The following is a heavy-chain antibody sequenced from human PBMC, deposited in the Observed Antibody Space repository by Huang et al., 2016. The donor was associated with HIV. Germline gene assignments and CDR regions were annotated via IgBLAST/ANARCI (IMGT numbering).Heavy chain of an antibody. D-gene: IGHD3-22*01. CDR1: GGSFSGYY. J-gene: IGHJ4*02. CDR2: INHKGNI. V-gene: IGHV4-34*01. Sequence: QVLLEQWGAGLLKTSETLSLTCAVYGGSFSGYYWNWLRQAPGKGLEWVGEINHKGNINYNPSRKSRVNMAVDTSKNQFSLQLTSLSAADTGIYYCARWYNSRRDNWGRGTLVIVPS. CDR3: ARWYNSRRDN.